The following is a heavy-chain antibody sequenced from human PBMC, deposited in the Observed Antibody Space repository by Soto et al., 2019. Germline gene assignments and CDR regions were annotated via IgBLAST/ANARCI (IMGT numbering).Heavy chain of an antibody. CDR3: AREKGSGSYYNGRVYFDY. J-gene: IGHJ4*02. CDR2: INHSGST. CDR1: GGSFSGYY. D-gene: IGHD3-10*01. Sequence: QVQLQQWGAGLLKPSETLSLTCAVDGGSFSGYYWSWIRQPPGKGLEWIGEINHSGSTNYNPSLKSRVTISVDTSKTQFSLKLSSVTAADTAVYYGAREKGSGSYYNGRVYFDYWGQGTLVTVSS. V-gene: IGHV4-34*01.